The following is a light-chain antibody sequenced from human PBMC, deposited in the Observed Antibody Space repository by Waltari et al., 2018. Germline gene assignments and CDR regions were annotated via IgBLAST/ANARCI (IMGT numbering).Light chain of an antibody. CDR3: QHYVRLPAT. J-gene: IGKJ1*01. Sequence: EIVLTQSPGTLSLSPGERPTLSCRARQNIIKYLAWYQQKPGQAPSLLIYRTSIRAAGVPDRFSGSGSGTDFSLFISRLEPEDFAVYYCQHYVRLPATFGQGTKVEIK. CDR1: QNIIKY. V-gene: IGKV3-20*01. CDR2: RTS.